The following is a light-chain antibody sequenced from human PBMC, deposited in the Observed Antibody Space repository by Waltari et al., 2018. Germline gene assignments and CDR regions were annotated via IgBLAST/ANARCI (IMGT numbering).Light chain of an antibody. V-gene: IGKV3-11*01. CDR2: DTS. CDR3: QHRSNWPLN. CDR1: QNVGNY. Sequence: DIVLTQSPATLSLSPGEGVTLSCRASQNVGNYLAWYQQKPGQAPRLLIYDTSNRATGIPARFSGSGSGTDFTLTISGLEPEDFAVYYCQHRSNWPLNFGGGTKVEIK. J-gene: IGKJ4*01.